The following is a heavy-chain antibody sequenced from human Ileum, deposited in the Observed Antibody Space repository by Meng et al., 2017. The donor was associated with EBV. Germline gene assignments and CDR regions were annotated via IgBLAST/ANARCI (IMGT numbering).Heavy chain of an antibody. D-gene: IGHD6-19*01. CDR1: GGSISSSDYY. CDR3: ARRGYSSGWYAYDY. CDR2: LYFSGST. J-gene: IGHJ4*02. Sequence: RQRQEAGPGLVKPSETLSLTCTVSGGSISSSDYYWGWIRQPPGKGLEWIGSLYFSGSTYSNPSLESRVTISVDTSNNQFSLKLSSVTAADTAVYYCARRGYSSGWYAYDYWGQGTLVTVSS. V-gene: IGHV4-39*01.